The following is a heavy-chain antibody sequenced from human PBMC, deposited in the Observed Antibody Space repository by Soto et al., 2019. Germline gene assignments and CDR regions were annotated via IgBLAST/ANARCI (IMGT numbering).Heavy chain of an antibody. V-gene: IGHV5-10-1*01. J-gene: IGHJ4*02. CDR3: ATSLGYCSSTCCYRDDY. Sequence: PGESLKISCKGSGYSFTSYWISWVRQMPGKGLEWMGRIDPSDSYTNYSPSLQGHVTISADKSISTAYLQWSSLKASDTALYYCATSLGYCSSTCCYRDDYLDQGTLVAVSS. D-gene: IGHD2-2*01. CDR1: GYSFTSYW. CDR2: IDPSDSYT.